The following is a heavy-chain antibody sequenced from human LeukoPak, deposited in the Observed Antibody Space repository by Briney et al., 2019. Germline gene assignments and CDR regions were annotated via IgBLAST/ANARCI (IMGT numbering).Heavy chain of an antibody. Sequence: SETLSLTCTVSGGSISSSSYSWSWIRQPAGKGLEWIGRIFASGSTKYNPSLKSRVIMSVETSKNQFSLKLSSVTAADTAVYYCAREGSAFDIWGQGTMVTVSS. CDR3: AREGSAFDI. V-gene: IGHV4-61*02. J-gene: IGHJ3*02. CDR1: GGSISSSSYS. CDR2: IFASGST.